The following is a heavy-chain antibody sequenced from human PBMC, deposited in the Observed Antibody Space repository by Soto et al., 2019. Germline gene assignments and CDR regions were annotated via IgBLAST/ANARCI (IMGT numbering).Heavy chain of an antibody. Sequence: PSETLSLTCTVSGGSISTYYWNWIRQPPGEGLEWIGYINYSGTTNYNPSLKSRVTISAETSKNEFSLKLSSVTTADTAVYYCARARPVGDWYFDLWGRGTLVTVSS. V-gene: IGHV4-59*01. CDR2: INYSGTT. CDR3: ARARPVGDWYFDL. J-gene: IGHJ2*01. CDR1: GGSISTYY. D-gene: IGHD6-6*01.